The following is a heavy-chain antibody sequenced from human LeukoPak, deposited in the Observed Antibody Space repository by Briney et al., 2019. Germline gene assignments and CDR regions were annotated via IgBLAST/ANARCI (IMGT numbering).Heavy chain of an antibody. J-gene: IGHJ4*02. Sequence: GGSLRLSCAASGFTFSSYGIHWVRQAPGKGLDWVTFIQYDGRNKYADSVKGRFTISRDNSKNVLYLQMNSLRAEDTALYYCAKSSSRLDTSSFEYWGQGTLVTVSS. CDR3: AKSSSRLDTSSFEY. CDR1: GFTFSSYG. V-gene: IGHV3-30*02. D-gene: IGHD5-18*01. CDR2: IQYDGRNK.